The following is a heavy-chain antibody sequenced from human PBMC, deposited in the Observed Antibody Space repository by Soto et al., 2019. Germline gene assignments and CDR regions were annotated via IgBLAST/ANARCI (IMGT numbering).Heavy chain of an antibody. J-gene: IGHJ5*02. CDR2: ISYDGSNK. D-gene: IGHD3-3*01. CDR1: GFTFSSYA. Sequence: QVQLVESGGGVVQPGRSLRLSCAASGFTFSSYAMHWVRQAPGKGLEWVAVISYDGSNKYYADSVKGRFTISRDNSKNTLYLQMNSLRAEDTAVYYCARGLRFLEWLSWFDPCGQGTLVTVSS. V-gene: IGHV3-30-3*01. CDR3: ARGLRFLEWLSWFDP.